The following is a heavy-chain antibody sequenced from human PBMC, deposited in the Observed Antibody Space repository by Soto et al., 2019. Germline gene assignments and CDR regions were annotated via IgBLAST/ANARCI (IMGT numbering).Heavy chain of an antibody. CDR1: GGSVSSGSYY. CDR2: IYYSGST. D-gene: IGHD5-12*01. J-gene: IGHJ6*01. V-gene: IGHV4-61*01. Sequence: PSETLSLTCTVSGGSVSSGSYYWCWILQPPGKGLEWIGYIYYSGSTNYNPSLKSRVTISVDTSKNQFSLKLSSVTAADTAVYYCASNIKGCYEVCTYSRLDV. CDR3: ASNIKGCYEVCTYSRLDV.